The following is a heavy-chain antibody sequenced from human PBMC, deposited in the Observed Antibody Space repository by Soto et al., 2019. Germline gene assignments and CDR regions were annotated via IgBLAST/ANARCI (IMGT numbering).Heavy chain of an antibody. Sequence: EVQLLESGGGLVQPGGSLRLSCAVSGFTFNTYVISWVRQAPGRGLEWVSSITVSGGSTHYADSVKGRFTISRDNSKNSLLLRMNSLRAEDTALYYCASRALEHCGGHSCYGPFDYWGQGTLVTVSS. CDR1: GFTFNTYV. V-gene: IGHV3-23*01. J-gene: IGHJ4*02. CDR2: ITVSGGST. CDR3: ASRALEHCGGHSCYGPFDY. D-gene: IGHD2-21*02.